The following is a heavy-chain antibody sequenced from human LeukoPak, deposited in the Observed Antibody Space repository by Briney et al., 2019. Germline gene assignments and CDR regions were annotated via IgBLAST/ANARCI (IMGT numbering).Heavy chain of an antibody. V-gene: IGHV4-59*08. D-gene: IGHD3-22*01. J-gene: IGHJ4*02. CDR3: ASSYYYDSSGYSALNSGSYSIDY. Sequence: SETLSLTCTVSGVSISSYYWSWIRQPPGKGLEWIGYIYYSGSTNYNPSLKSRVTISVDTSKNQFSLKLSSVTAADTAVYYCASSYYYDSSGYSALNSGSYSIDYWGQGTLVTVSS. CDR2: IYYSGST. CDR1: GVSISSYY.